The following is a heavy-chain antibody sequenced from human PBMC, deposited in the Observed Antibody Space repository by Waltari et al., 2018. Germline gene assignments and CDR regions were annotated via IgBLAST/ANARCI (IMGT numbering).Heavy chain of an antibody. CDR3: ARDLEVVIASPPGLGYFDL. Sequence: QVQLQESGPGLVKPSETLSLTCAVSGYSISSGYYWGWIRQPPGKGLEWIGSIYHSGSTYYNPSLKSRVTISVDTSKNQFSLKLSSVTAADTAVYYCARDLEVVIASPPGLGYFDLWGRGTLVTVSS. CDR2: IYHSGST. D-gene: IGHD2-21*01. J-gene: IGHJ2*01. CDR1: GYSISSGYY. V-gene: IGHV4-38-2*02.